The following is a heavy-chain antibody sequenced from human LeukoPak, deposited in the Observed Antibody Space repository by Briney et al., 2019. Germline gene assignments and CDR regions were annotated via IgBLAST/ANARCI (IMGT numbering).Heavy chain of an antibody. CDR1: GGSISSYY. V-gene: IGHV4-59*08. D-gene: IGHD3-16*01. J-gene: IGHJ3*02. Sequence: PSETLSLTCTVSGGSISSYYWSWIRQPPGKGLEWIGYIYYSGSTNYNPSLKSRVTISVDTSKNQFPLKLSSVTAADTAVYYCARHTSAGAFDIWGQGTMVTVST. CDR2: IYYSGST. CDR3: ARHTSAGAFDI.